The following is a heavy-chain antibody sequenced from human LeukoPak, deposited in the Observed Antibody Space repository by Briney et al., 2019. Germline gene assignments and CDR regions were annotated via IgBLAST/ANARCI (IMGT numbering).Heavy chain of an antibody. V-gene: IGHV1-24*01. D-gene: IGHD2-21*01. J-gene: IGHJ3*02. CDR1: GYTLTELS. CDR3: ATIVVVIAIQAGAFDI. Sequence: ASVKASCKVSGYTLTELSMHWVRQAPGKGLEWMGGFDPEDGETIYAQKFQGRVTMTEDTSTDTAYMELSSLRSEDTAVYYCATIVVVIAIQAGAFDIWGQGTMVTVSS. CDR2: FDPEDGET.